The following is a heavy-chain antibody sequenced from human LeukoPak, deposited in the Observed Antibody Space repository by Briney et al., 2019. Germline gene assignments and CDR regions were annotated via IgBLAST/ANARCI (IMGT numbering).Heavy chain of an antibody. J-gene: IGHJ4*02. CDR3: AKDRDFKWLGSSFDY. Sequence: GGSLTLPCAPSGFTFDDYPMPWFRQAPGKGLEWFSVSSWNSDSIDYADSVKGLFTISRDNAKISLYLQMTSVRAEDTALYYCAKDRDFKWLGSSFDYWGQGTLVTVSS. V-gene: IGHV3-9*01. D-gene: IGHD3-22*01. CDR2: SSWNSDSI. CDR1: GFTFDDYP.